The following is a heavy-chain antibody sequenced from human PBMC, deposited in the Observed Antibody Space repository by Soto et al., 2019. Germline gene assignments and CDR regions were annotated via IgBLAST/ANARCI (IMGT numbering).Heavy chain of an antibody. J-gene: IGHJ3*01. Sequence: QITLKESGPTLVQPTQTLTLSCTFSGFSFTTSGVGVGWIRQPPGKALEWLALILWDDDERYSSSLKSRLTITKDTAKNQVVLIMTNMVPVDTATYYCAHRGHDFQDAFDVWGQGTMVTVSS. CDR2: ILWDDDE. D-gene: IGHD2-21*02. CDR3: AHRGHDFQDAFDV. V-gene: IGHV2-5*02. CDR1: GFSFTTSGVG.